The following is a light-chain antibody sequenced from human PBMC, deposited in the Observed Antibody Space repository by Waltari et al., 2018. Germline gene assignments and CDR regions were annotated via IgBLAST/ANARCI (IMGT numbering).Light chain of an antibody. V-gene: IGLV3-25*03. CDR2: KGG. Sequence: SYELTQPPSVSVSPGQTARITCSGDALPKQYAYWYQQKPGPAPGLVVFKGGARPAGIPEQFSGAISGTTGTLTISGVQAEDEADYYCQSADSSGTYPWVFGGGTKLTVL. CDR1: ALPKQY. CDR3: QSADSSGTYPWV. J-gene: IGLJ3*02.